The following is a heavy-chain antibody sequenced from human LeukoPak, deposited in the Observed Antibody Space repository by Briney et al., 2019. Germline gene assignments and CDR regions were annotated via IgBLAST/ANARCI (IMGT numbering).Heavy chain of an antibody. CDR2: ISYDGANK. J-gene: IGHJ4*02. CDR1: GFTFSGYA. D-gene: IGHD3-3*01. Sequence: SGGSLRLSCAASGFTFSGYAIHWVRQAPGKGLEWVTDISYDGANKYYADSVKGRFTISRDNSKNTVYLQMNSLRSQGTAVYYCARADSTYYDIWSGYQPFDYWGQGTLVTVSS. V-gene: IGHV3-30-3*01. CDR3: ARADSTYYDIWSGYQPFDY.